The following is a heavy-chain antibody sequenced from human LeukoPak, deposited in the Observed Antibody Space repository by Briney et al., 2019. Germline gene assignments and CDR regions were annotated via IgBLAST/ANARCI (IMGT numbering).Heavy chain of an antibody. CDR3: ARARDSSGYIDY. CDR1: GGSISSYH. J-gene: IGHJ4*02. D-gene: IGHD3-22*01. Sequence: SETLSLTCTVSGGSISSYHWSWIRQPPGKGLEWIGYIYYSGSTNYNPSLKSRVTISVDTSKNQFSLKLSSVTAADTAVYYCARARDSSGYIDYWGQGTLVTVSS. CDR2: IYYSGST. V-gene: IGHV4-59*01.